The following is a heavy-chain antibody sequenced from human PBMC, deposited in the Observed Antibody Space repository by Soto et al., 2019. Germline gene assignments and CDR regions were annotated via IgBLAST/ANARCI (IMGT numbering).Heavy chain of an antibody. J-gene: IGHJ4*02. V-gene: IGHV3-23*01. Sequence: GGSLRLSCAASGFTFSSYAMSWVRQAPGKGLEWVSVISGSDDSTYYADSVKGRFTISRDNSKNTLYLQMNSLRAEDTAVYYCAKDGGYAYYDSSGYYFGYWGQGTLVTVSS. CDR2: ISGSDDST. CDR1: GFTFSSYA. CDR3: AKDGGYAYYDSSGYYFGY. D-gene: IGHD3-22*01.